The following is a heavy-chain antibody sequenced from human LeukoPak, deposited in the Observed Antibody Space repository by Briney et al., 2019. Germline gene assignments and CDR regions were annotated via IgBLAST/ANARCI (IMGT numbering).Heavy chain of an antibody. CDR1: GGSISSYY. CDR3: ARLPNGSHNWFDP. CDR2: IYYSGTT. V-gene: IGHV4-59*08. J-gene: IGHJ5*02. Sequence: SETLSLTCTVSGGSISSYYWSWIRQRPGKGLEWMGYIYYSGTTNYNHSLNSLITISVDTSRTHFSMKLSSVTAADTDVYYCARLPNGSHNWFDPWGQGTLVTVSS. D-gene: IGHD1-26*01.